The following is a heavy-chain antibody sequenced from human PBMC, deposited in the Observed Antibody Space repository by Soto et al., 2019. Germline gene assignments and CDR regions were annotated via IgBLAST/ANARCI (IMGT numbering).Heavy chain of an antibody. CDR2: IYYSGTT. J-gene: IGHJ4*02. Sequence: PSETLSLTCTVSGGSISGGGFYWTWIRHYPGEGLEWIGCIYYSGTTHYNPSLKSRITISIDPSNNRFSLQVRSVTAADTAVYYCARGSEYSYGAIDYWGEGTVVTV. V-gene: IGHV4-31*03. CDR1: GGSISGGGFY. CDR3: ARGSEYSYGAIDY. D-gene: IGHD5-18*01.